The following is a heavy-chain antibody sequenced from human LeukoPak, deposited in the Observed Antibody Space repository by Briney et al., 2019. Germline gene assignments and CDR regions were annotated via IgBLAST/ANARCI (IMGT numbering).Heavy chain of an antibody. CDR2: ISAYNGNT. CDR1: GYTFTSYG. J-gene: IGHJ4*02. D-gene: IGHD3-3*01. CDR3: ARSYYDSSRGVFDY. V-gene: IGHV1-18*01. Sequence: ASVKVSCKASGYTFTSYGISWVRQAPGQGLEWMGWISAYNGNTNYAQKLQGRVTMTTDTSTSTAYMELRSLRSDDTAVYYCARSYYDSSRGVFDYWGQGTLVTVSS.